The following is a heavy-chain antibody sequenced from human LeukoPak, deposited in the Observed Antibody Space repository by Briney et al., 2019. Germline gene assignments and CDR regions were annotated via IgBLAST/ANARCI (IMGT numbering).Heavy chain of an antibody. Sequence: GGSLRLSCAASGFTFNSYWMSWVRQAPGKGLEWVANIKQDGSEKYYVDSVKGRFTISRDNAKNSLYLQMNSLRAEDTAVYYCARDNSGWYRDYWGQGTLVTVSS. J-gene: IGHJ4*02. CDR2: IKQDGSEK. CDR1: GFTFNSYW. D-gene: IGHD6-19*01. V-gene: IGHV3-7*01. CDR3: ARDNSGWYRDY.